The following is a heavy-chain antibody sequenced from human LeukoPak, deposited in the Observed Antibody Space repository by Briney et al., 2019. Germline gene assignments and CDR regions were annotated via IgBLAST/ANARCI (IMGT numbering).Heavy chain of an antibody. CDR3: ARASPYTYYYYGMDV. J-gene: IGHJ6*02. CDR2: IKQDGSEK. Sequence: GGSLRLSCAASGFTFSSYWMSWVRQAPGKGLEWVANIKQDGSEKYYVDSVKGRFTISRDNAKNSLYLQMNSLRAEDTAVYYCARASPYTYYYYGMDVWGQGTTVTVSS. CDR1: GFTFSSYW. V-gene: IGHV3-7*04.